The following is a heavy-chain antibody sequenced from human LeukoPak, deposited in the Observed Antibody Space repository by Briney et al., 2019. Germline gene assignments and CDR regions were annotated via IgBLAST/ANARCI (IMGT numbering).Heavy chain of an antibody. Sequence: GGSLRLSCAASGFTFSSYSMNWVRQAPGKGLEWVSYISSSSSTIYYADSVKGRFTISRDNAKNSLYLQMNSLRAEDTAVYYCARETGVDPRYYYYYYMDVWGKGTTVTVSS. CDR2: ISSSSSTI. CDR1: GFTFSSYS. CDR3: ARETGVDPRYYYYYYMDV. V-gene: IGHV3-48*01. J-gene: IGHJ6*03. D-gene: IGHD5-12*01.